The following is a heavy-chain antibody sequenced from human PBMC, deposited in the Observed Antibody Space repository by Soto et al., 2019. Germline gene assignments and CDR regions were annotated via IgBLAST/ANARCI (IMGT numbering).Heavy chain of an antibody. Sequence: SETLSVTCAVSGGSISSGGYSWSWIRQHPGKGLEWIGYIYYSGSTYYNPSLKSRVTISVDKSKNQFSLKLSSVTAADTAVYYCARVAVAGTRVDYWGQGTLVTVSS. CDR2: IYYSGST. J-gene: IGHJ4*02. D-gene: IGHD6-19*01. CDR3: ARVAVAGTRVDY. V-gene: IGHV4-31*11. CDR1: GGSISSGGYS.